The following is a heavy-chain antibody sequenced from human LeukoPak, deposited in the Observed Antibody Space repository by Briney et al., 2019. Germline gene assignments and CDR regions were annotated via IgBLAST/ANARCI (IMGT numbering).Heavy chain of an antibody. CDR3: AKVPYDYVWGSYRYTPSY. CDR1: GFTFSSYG. Sequence: PGGSLRLSCAASGFTFSSYGMHWVRQAPGKGLEWVAFIRYDGSNKYYAASVKGRFTISRDNSKNTLDLQMNSLRAEDTAVYYCAKVPYDYVWGSYRYTPSYWGQGTLVTVSS. D-gene: IGHD3-16*02. V-gene: IGHV3-30*02. CDR2: IRYDGSNK. J-gene: IGHJ4*02.